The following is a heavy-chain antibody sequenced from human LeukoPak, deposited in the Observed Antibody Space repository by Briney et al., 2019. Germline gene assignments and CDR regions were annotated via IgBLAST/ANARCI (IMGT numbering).Heavy chain of an antibody. CDR2: IKQDGSEK. V-gene: IGHV3-7*03. J-gene: IGHJ6*03. CDR1: GFTFSSYW. Sequence: PGGSLRLSCAASGFTFSSYWMSWVRQDPGKGREWVANIKQDGSEKYYVDSVKGRFTISRDNAKNSLYLQMNSLIAEDTALYYCARDGGWYKRGLDYFYYYMDVWGTGTTVTVSS. D-gene: IGHD6-19*01. CDR3: ARDGGWYKRGLDYFYYYMDV.